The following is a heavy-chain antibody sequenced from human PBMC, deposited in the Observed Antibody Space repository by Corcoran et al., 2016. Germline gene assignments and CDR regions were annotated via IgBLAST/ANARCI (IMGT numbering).Heavy chain of an antibody. Sequence: QITLKESGPTLVKPTETLTLTCTFSGFTLRSTGEDVGWIRQPPGKALEWLAVIYWDEDRRYSPSLKSSLTITKDTSKKQVVLTMTNLDPVDTGTYYCAHVLITYGGVIGLDAFDVWGQGALVTVSS. D-gene: IGHD3-16*02. CDR2: IYWDEDR. CDR3: AHVLITYGGVIGLDAFDV. V-gene: IGHV2-5*02. J-gene: IGHJ3*01. CDR1: GFTLRSTGED.